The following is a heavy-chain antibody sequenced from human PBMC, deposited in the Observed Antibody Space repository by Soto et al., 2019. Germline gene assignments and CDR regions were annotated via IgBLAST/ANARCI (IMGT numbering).Heavy chain of an antibody. CDR2: IVLRSGNT. CDR1: GFTFTSYY. CDR3: AADSGGDNWFDP. J-gene: IGHJ5*02. V-gene: IGHV1-58*01. D-gene: IGHD2-15*01. Sequence: GASVKVSCKASGFTFTSYYVQWLRQVPGQGLEWIGWIVLRSGNTNYAQKFQDRVTMTRDTSTTTAYMELSSLRSEDTAVYYCAADSGGDNWFDPWGQGTLVTVSS.